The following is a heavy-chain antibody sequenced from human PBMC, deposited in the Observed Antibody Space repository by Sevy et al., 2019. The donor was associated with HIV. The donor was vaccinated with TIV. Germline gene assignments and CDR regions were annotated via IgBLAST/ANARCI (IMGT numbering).Heavy chain of an antibody. V-gene: IGHV3-11*01. CDR3: ARDHVVVEPLANYGMDV. J-gene: IGHJ6*02. CDR1: GFIFSDFY. Sequence: GGSLRLSCAASGFIFSDFYMSWVRQAPGKGLEWISYISSRESTIYYADSVKGRFTISRDNAKNSLYLQMNSLTAEDTAVYYCARDHVVVEPLANYGMDVWGQGTTVTVSS. CDR2: ISSRESTI. D-gene: IGHD2-2*01.